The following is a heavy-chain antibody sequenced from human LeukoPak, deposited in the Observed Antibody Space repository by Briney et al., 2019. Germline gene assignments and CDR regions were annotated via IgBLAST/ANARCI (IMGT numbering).Heavy chain of an antibody. D-gene: IGHD3-10*01. J-gene: IGHJ4*02. Sequence: SETLSLTCTVSGYSLSSGYYWGWIRQPPGKGLEWIGSVDHSGGTYYNPSLRSRVSISVDTSKNQFSLKLSSVTAADTAVYSCAGFTFFRGVITFDYWGQGTLVTVSS. CDR2: VDHSGGT. CDR1: GYSLSSGYY. CDR3: AGFTFFRGVITFDY. V-gene: IGHV4-38-2*02.